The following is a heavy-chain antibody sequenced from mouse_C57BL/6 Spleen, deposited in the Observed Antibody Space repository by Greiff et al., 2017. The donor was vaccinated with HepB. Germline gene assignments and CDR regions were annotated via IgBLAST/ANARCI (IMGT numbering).Heavy chain of an antibody. V-gene: IGHV1-66*01. D-gene: IGHD2-3*01. CDR1: GYSFTSYY. CDR2: IYPGSGNT. J-gene: IGHJ1*03. Sequence: VQLQQSGPELVKPGASVKISCKASGYSFTSYYIHWVKQRPGQGLEWIGWIYPGSGNTKYNEKFKGKATLTADTSSSTAYMQLSSLTSEDSAVYYCARDDEGYFDVWGTRTTVTVSS. CDR3: ARDDEGYFDV.